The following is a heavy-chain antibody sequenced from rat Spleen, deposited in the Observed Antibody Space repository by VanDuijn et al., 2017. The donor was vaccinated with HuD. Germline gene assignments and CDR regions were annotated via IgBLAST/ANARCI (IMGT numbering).Heavy chain of an antibody. D-gene: IGHD3-1*01. V-gene: IGHV5-17*01. J-gene: IGHJ1*01. Sequence: EVQLVESGGGLVQPGRSLKFSCAASGFTFSDYAMAWVRQTPKKGLEWVATILYDDNNIFYRDSVKGRFTISRDNAKSTLYLQMDSLKAEDTATYYCARHPPLGTFWYFDFWGPGTMVTVSS. CDR3: ARHPPLGTFWYFDF. CDR2: ILYDDNNI. CDR1: GFTFSDYA.